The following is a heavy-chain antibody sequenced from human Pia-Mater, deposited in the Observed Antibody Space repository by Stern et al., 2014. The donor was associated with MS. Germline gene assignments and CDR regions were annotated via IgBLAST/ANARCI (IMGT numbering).Heavy chain of an antibody. Sequence: EDQLVESGGGFVQPGGSLRLSCAASGFRFSSYAMSWVRQTPGKGLEWGSGIRASGGSTYYEDSVKGRFTISRDKSKNTLFLQMNSLRAEDTAVYYCAKGVWGSYLNAFDMWGQGTMVTVSS. CDR1: GFRFSSYA. CDR2: IRASGGST. D-gene: IGHD3-16*02. V-gene: IGHV3-23*04. J-gene: IGHJ3*02. CDR3: AKGVWGSYLNAFDM.